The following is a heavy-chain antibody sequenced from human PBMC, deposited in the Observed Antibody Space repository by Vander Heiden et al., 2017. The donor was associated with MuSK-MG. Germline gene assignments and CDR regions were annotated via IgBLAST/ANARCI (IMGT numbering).Heavy chain of an antibody. V-gene: IGHV1-2*02. CDR2: MNPGNGDT. CDR3: GRGRGGGETTFKSAY. J-gene: IGHJ1*01. CDR1: GYTFTAYF. Sequence: QVQLVQSGAEVKEPGASVKVSCKTSGYTFTAYFMHWVRQAPGQGLEWMGWMNPGNGDTYYVQRVEGRVTMTRDTSINTAYMEVSRLRSEDTALYYCGRGRGGGETTFKSAYWCQVPLVTVSS. D-gene: IGHD3-16*01.